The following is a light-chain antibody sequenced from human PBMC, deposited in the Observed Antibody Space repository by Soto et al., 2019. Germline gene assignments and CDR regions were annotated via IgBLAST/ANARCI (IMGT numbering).Light chain of an antibody. CDR1: HIGTKS. CDR2: DAN. J-gene: IGLJ2*01. V-gene: IGLV3-21*02. CDR3: QVWDSTSDLVV. Sequence: SYELTQSPSVSVAPVQTARITCEEDHIGTKSVHLYQQKPGQAPVLVVYDANERPSEIPERFSGSNSGNTATLPISRVGAGDEADYYCQVWDSTSDLVVFGGGNKLTVI.